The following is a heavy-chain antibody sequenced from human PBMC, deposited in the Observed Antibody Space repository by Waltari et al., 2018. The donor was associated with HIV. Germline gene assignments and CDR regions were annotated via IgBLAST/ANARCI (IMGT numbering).Heavy chain of an antibody. CDR2: MYYSGNT. J-gene: IGHJ6*02. CDR1: GDSIISTAYY. Sequence: QLQLQESGPGLVKPSETLSLTCIVSGDSIISTAYYWAWVRQAPGEGLEWIGSMYYSGNTYYNPSLKSRITMSVDTSNNQFSLRLTSVTAADTAVYYCARQHGRPADVWGQGTTVTVSS. D-gene: IGHD2-8*01. CDR3: ARQHGRPADV. V-gene: IGHV4-39*01.